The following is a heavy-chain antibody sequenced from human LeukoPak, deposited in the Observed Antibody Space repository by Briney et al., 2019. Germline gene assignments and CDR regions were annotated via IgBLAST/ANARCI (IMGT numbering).Heavy chain of an antibody. CDR3: AREQGNPYEGYWSDP. J-gene: IGHJ5*02. Sequence: RSGGSLRLSCGASGFSFSGYSYNWVRQAPGKGLEWLSYINAGSTLIYYADSVKGRFTISRDDAKESLSLQMDSLRVEDTAVYYCAREQGNPYEGYWSDPWRQGTLVTVST. CDR2: INAGSTLI. CDR1: GFSFSGYS. V-gene: IGHV3-48*04. D-gene: IGHD3-22*01.